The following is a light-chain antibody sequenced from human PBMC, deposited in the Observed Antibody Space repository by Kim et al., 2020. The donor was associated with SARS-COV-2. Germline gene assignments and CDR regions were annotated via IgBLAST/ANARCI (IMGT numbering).Light chain of an antibody. V-gene: IGLV1-40*01. CDR3: QSFDSNLSAYV. CDR2: GNT. CDR1: SSSIGAGYD. Sequence: QSVLTQPPSVSGAPGQRVTISCTGSSSSIGAGYDVHWYQQLPGTAPKLLISGNTNRPSGVPDRFSGSKSGTSASLAITGLQAEDEADYYCQSFDSNLSAYVFGTGTKVTVL. J-gene: IGLJ1*01.